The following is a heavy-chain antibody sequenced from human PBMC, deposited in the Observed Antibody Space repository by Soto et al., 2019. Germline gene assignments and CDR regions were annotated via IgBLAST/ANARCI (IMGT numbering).Heavy chain of an antibody. CDR3: ATSMTTVTSYFDY. J-gene: IGHJ4*02. Sequence: ASVKVSCTASGYTFTSYGISWVRQAPGQGLEWMGWMNPNSGNTGYAQKFQGRVTMTRNTSISTAYMELSSLRSEDTAVYYCATSMTTVTSYFDYWGQGTLVTVSS. V-gene: IGHV1-8*02. D-gene: IGHD4-17*01. CDR2: MNPNSGNT. CDR1: GYTFTSYG.